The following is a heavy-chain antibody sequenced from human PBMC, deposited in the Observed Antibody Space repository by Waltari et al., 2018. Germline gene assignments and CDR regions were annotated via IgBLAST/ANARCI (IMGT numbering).Heavy chain of an antibody. CDR1: GFTLSSYW. Sequence: EVQLVESGGGLVQPGGSLRLSCAASGFTLSSYWMSWVRQAPGKGLEWVANIMTDGSEEYYVDSVRVRFTISRDNAKNSLFLQMNSLRPEDTAVYYCARDQWFAFDIWGQGTMVTVSS. CDR3: ARDQWFAFDI. V-gene: IGHV3-7*01. J-gene: IGHJ3*02. D-gene: IGHD3-22*01. CDR2: IMTDGSEE.